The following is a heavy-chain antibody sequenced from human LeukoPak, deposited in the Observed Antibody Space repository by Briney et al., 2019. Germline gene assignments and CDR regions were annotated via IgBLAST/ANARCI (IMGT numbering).Heavy chain of an antibody. J-gene: IGHJ4*02. CDR1: GGSITYYY. D-gene: IGHD4-17*01. CDR2: IYYSGST. V-gene: IGHV4-59*01. CDR3: ARNYGDYERYFDY. Sequence: PSETLSLTCTGSGGSITYYYWSWIRQPPGKRLEWIGYIYYSGSTNYNPSLKSRVTISVDTSKNQFSLKLSSVTAADTAVYYCARNYGDYERYFDYWGQGTLVTVSS.